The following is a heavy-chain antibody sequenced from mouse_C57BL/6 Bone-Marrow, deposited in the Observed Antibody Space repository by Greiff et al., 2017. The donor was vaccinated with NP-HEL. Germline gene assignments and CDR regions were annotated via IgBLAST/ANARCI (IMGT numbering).Heavy chain of an antibody. V-gene: IGHV5-17*01. D-gene: IGHD1-1*01. CDR1: GFTFSDYG. J-gene: IGHJ4*01. Sequence: EVQLVESGGGLVKPGGSLKLSCAASGFTFSDYGMHWVRQAPEKGLEWVAYISSGSSTIYYVDTVKGRFTISRDNAKNTLFLQMTSLRSEDTAMYYCARSLLLRCSMDYWGQGTSVTVSS. CDR3: ARSLLLRCSMDY. CDR2: ISSGSSTI.